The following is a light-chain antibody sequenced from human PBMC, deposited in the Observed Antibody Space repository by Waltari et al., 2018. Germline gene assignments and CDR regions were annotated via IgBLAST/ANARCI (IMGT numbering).Light chain of an antibody. Sequence: IVLTQSPATLSLFPGERATLSCRASQSVRSYLAWYQQKPGQAPRLLIYDTSSRATGVPVRFSGSGSGTDYTLTISSLEPEDFAVYYCQHRSVWPLTFGGGTKVEMK. CDR1: QSVRSY. J-gene: IGKJ4*01. CDR3: QHRSVWPLT. V-gene: IGKV3-11*01. CDR2: DTS.